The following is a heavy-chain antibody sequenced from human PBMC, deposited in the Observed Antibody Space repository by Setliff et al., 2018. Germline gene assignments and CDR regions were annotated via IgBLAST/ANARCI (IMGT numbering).Heavy chain of an antibody. CDR3: TVYNTGSSKDHY. CDR2: IYYSGST. D-gene: IGHD2-8*02. V-gene: IGHV4-39*01. J-gene: IGHJ4*02. CDR1: GDSIDTDIW. Sequence: PSETLSLTCTVSGDSIDTDIWWSWVRQSPGKGLEWIGSIYYSGSTYYNPSLKSRVTISVDTSKNHFSLKLSSVTAADTAVYYCTVYNTGSSKDHYWGQGPPVTVSS.